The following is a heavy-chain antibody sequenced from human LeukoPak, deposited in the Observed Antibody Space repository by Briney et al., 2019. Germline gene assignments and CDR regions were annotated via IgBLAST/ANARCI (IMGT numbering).Heavy chain of an antibody. J-gene: IGHJ4*02. D-gene: IGHD4-11*01. CDR3: ARDRRWTATTVTYFDY. CDR2: IKQDGSEK. V-gene: IGHV3-7*01. Sequence: GGSLRLSCAASGFTFSSYSMNWVRQAPGKGLEWVANIKQDGSEKYYVDSVRGRFTISRDNTKSSLYLQVNSLRAEDTAVYYCARDRRWTATTVTYFDYWGQGTLVTVSS. CDR1: GFTFSSYS.